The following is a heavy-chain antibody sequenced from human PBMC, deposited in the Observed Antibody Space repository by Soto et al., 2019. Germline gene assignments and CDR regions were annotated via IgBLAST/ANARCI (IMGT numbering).Heavy chain of an antibody. CDR1: GGTFSSHG. CDR3: ARERSAPYVHF. J-gene: IGHJ4*02. Sequence: QVQLVQSGTVVQRRGSSVKVSCQASGGTFSSHGMAWVRQAPGQGLEWMGGIIPTFGTPTYAPKFQDRVTITADKSTTAAYMELSSVRSEDTGFYCCARERSAPYVHFSGQAPVIPVSS. V-gene: IGHV1-69*06. D-gene: IGHD3-10*02. CDR2: IIPTFGTP.